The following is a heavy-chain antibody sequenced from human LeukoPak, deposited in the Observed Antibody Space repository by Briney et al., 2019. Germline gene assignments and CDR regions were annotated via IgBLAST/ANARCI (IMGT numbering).Heavy chain of an antibody. CDR3: ARDKQLVRRPGPIDY. CDR1: GYTFTGYY. D-gene: IGHD6-6*01. Sequence: GASVKVSCKASGYTFTGYYMHWVRQAPGQGLEWMGRINPNSGGTNYAQKFQGRVTMTRDTSISTAYMELSRLRSDDTAVYYCARDKQLVRRPGPIDYWGQEPWSPSPQ. CDR2: INPNSGGT. V-gene: IGHV1-2*06. J-gene: IGHJ4*01.